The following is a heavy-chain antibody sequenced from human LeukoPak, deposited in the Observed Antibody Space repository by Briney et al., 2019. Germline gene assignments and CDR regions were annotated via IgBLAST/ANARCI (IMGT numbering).Heavy chain of an antibody. Sequence: PSETLSLTCAVYGGSFSGYYWSWIRQPPGKGLEWIGEINHSGSTNYNPSLKSRVTISVDTSKNQFSLKLSSVTAADTAVYYCARGGDYGGNDDFDYWGQGTLVTVS. CDR2: INHSGST. J-gene: IGHJ4*02. CDR1: GGSFSGYY. V-gene: IGHV4-34*01. D-gene: IGHD4-23*01. CDR3: ARGGDYGGNDDFDY.